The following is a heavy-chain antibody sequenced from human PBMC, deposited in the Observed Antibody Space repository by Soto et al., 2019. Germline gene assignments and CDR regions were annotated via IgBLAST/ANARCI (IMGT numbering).Heavy chain of an antibody. Sequence: SETLSLTCSVSGDSINSDKYYWGWIRQPPGKGLEWIGRIYFRGNTNYNPSLQSRVTISLDTSKNRFSLKLNSVTAADTAVYYCARGRVTTHRYYYYYMDVWGKGTTVTVSS. J-gene: IGHJ6*03. V-gene: IGHV4-39*01. D-gene: IGHD4-17*01. CDR2: IYFRGNT. CDR3: ARGRVTTHRYYYYYMDV. CDR1: GDSINSDKYY.